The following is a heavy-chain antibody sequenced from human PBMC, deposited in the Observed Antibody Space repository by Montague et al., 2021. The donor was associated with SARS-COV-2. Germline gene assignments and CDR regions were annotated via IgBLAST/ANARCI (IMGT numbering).Heavy chain of an antibody. CDR3: AREVRYYYDSSGPVAFDI. CDR2: IYYSGST. CDR1: GGSISSYY. Sequence: SETLSLTCTVSGGSISSYYWNWIRQPPGKGLEWIGYIYYSGSTNYNPSLKSRVTISVDTSKNQFSLKLSSVTAADTAVYYCAREVRYYYDSSGPVAFDIWGQGTMVTVSS. V-gene: IGHV4-59*01. D-gene: IGHD3-22*01. J-gene: IGHJ3*02.